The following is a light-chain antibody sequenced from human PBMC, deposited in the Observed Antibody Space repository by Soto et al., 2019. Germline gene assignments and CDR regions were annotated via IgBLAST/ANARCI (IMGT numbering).Light chain of an antibody. V-gene: IGKV3-20*01. Sequence: EIVLTQSPGTLSLSPGDGATLSCRASQSVSSTSLAWYQHKPGQAPRLLIYGATSRATGIPDRFRGSGSGTDFTLTISRLEPEDFAVYFCQHYGYSQWTFGQGTKVEIK. CDR3: QHYGYSQWT. CDR1: QSVSSTS. CDR2: GAT. J-gene: IGKJ1*01.